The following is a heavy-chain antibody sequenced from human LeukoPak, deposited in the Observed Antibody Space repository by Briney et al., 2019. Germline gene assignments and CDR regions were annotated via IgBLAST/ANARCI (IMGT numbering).Heavy chain of an antibody. J-gene: IGHJ4*02. V-gene: IGHV1-69*01. Sequence: PGASVKVSCKASGGTFSSYAISWVRQAPGQGLEWMGGIIPIFGTANYAQKFQGRVTITADESTSTAYMELSSLRSDDTAVYYCASLAVAGTLNYWGQGTLVTVSS. CDR3: ASLAVAGTLNY. CDR2: IIPIFGTA. CDR1: GGTFSSYA. D-gene: IGHD6-19*01.